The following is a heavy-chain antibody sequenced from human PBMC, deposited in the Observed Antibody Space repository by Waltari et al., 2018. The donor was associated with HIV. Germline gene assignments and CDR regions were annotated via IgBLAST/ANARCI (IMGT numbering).Heavy chain of an antibody. CDR2: IYYTGRT. J-gene: IGHJ5*02. CDR3: ARGLFGVGSNWFDP. CDR1: GDSYISYH. V-gene: IGHV4-59*01. Sequence: QVQLQESGPGLVQPPETLSLTCTVSGDSYISYHWSWIRQPPGKGLEWIGYIYYTGRTNCNPSLKSRVTISVDTSKNQFSLRLRSVTAADTAVYYCARGLFGVGSNWFDPWGQGILVTVSS. D-gene: IGHD3-3*01.